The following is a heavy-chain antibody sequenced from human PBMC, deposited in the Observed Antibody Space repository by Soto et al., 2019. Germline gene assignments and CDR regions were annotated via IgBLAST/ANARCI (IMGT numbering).Heavy chain of an antibody. CDR2: IYYSGST. CDR3: ARDLPYEGYDY. CDR1: GGSISSYY. V-gene: IGHV4-59*01. J-gene: IGHJ4*02. D-gene: IGHD3-22*01. Sequence: SETLSLTCTVSGGSISSYYWSWIRQPPGKGLEWIGYIYYSGSTNYNPSLKSRVTISVDTSKNQFSLKLSSVAAADTAVYYCARDLPYEGYDYWGQGTLVTVSS.